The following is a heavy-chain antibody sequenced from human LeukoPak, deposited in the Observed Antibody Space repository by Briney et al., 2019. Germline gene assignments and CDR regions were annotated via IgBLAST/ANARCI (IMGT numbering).Heavy chain of an antibody. Sequence: SETLSFTCAVYGGSFSGYYWSWIRQPPGKGLEWIGEINHSGSTNYNPSLKSRVTISVDTSKNQFSLKLSSVTAADTAVYYCARGRVGTRPIYYWGQGTLVTVSS. V-gene: IGHV4-34*01. CDR2: INHSGST. CDR1: GGSFSGYY. CDR3: ARGRVGTRPIYY. J-gene: IGHJ4*02. D-gene: IGHD2-2*01.